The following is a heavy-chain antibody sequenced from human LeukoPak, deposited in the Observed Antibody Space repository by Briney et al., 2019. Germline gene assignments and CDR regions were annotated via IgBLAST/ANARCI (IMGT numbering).Heavy chain of an antibody. J-gene: IGHJ4*02. CDR2: ISSSSSYI. D-gene: IGHD3-22*01. Sequence: NPGGSLRLSCAASGFTFSSYAMSWVRQAPGKGLEWVSAISSSSSYIYYADSVKGRFTISRDNAKNSLYLQMNSLRAEDTAVYYCARNYDGSGYYPYYFDYWGQGTLVTVSS. CDR3: ARNYDGSGYYPYYFDY. CDR1: GFTFSSYA. V-gene: IGHV3-21*01.